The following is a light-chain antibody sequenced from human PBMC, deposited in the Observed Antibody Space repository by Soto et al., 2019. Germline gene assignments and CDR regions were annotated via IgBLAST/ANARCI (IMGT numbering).Light chain of an antibody. CDR3: SSYTSGSAWV. CDR1: SSDVGGYDY. J-gene: IGLJ3*02. V-gene: IGLV2-14*01. Sequence: QSALTQPASVSGSPGQSITISCTGTSSDVGGYDYVSWYQQHPGKTPKLIIYEVSNRPSGISNRFSDSKSAYTASLTISGLQTEDEADYYCSSYTSGSAWVFGGGTQLTVL. CDR2: EVS.